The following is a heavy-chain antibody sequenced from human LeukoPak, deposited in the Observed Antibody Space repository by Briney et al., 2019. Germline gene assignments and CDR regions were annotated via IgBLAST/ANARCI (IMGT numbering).Heavy chain of an antibody. Sequence: GESLKISCKGSGYSFTSYWIGWVRQMPGKGLEWMGIIYPGDSDTRYSPSFQGQVTISADKSISTAYLQWSSLKASDTAMYYCARGVEMATITYFDYWAREPWSPSPQ. CDR1: GYSFTSYW. D-gene: IGHD5-24*01. CDR2: IYPGDSDT. V-gene: IGHV5-51*01. CDR3: ARGVEMATITYFDY. J-gene: IGHJ4*02.